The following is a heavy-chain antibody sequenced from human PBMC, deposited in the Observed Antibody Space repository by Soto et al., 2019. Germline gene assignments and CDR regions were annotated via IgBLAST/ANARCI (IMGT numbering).Heavy chain of an antibody. CDR3: ARNRMRRDGYNFDY. V-gene: IGHV4-39*01. CDR2: IYYSGST. J-gene: IGHJ4*02. Sequence: QLQLQESGPGLVKPSETLSLTCTVSGGSISSSSYYWGWIRQPPGKGLEWIGSIYYSGSTYYNPSLKSRVTISVDTSKNQFSLKLSSVTAADTAVYYCARNRMRRDGYNFDYWGQGTLVTVSS. D-gene: IGHD5-12*01. CDR1: GGSISSSSYY.